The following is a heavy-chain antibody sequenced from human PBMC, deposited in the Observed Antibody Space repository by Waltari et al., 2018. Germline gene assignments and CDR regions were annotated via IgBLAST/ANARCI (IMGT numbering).Heavy chain of an antibody. CDR2: IYYSGST. CDR3: ARVHGTRIGSGSYYYYYGMDV. CDR1: GGSISSYY. Sequence: QVQLQESGPGLVKPSENLSLTCPVSGGSISSYYWSWIRLPPGQGREWIGYIYYSGSTNYNPSLKSRVTISVDTSKNQFSLKLSSVTAADTAVYYCARVHGTRIGSGSYYYYYGMDVWGQGTTVTVSS. D-gene: IGHD1-26*01. V-gene: IGHV4-59*01. J-gene: IGHJ6*02.